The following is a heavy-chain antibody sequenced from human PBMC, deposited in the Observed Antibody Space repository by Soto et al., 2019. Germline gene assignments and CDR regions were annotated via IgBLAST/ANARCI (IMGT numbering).Heavy chain of an antibody. Sequence: ASVKVSCKTSGYTFTSYNINWVRQAPGQGLEWLGWISAHSSSTKYIEKVQGRITLTTDTSTKTGYMELWSLTPDDTAVYFCARDYGATSPDYFDYWGQGTLVTVSS. CDR3: ARDYGATSPDYFDY. J-gene: IGHJ4*02. CDR2: ISAHSSST. D-gene: IGHD4-17*01. V-gene: IGHV1-18*04. CDR1: GYTFTSYN.